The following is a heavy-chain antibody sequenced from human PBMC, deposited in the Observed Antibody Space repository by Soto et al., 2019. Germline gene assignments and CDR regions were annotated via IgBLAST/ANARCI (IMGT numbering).Heavy chain of an antibody. CDR1: GGSISSYY. CDR3: ARDQIEDYYYYYMDV. CDR2: IYYSGST. J-gene: IGHJ6*03. Sequence: SETLSLTCTVSGGSISSYYWSWIRQPPGKGLEWIGYIYYSGSTNYNPSLKSRVTISVDTSKNQFSLKLSSVTAADTAVYYCARDQIEDYYYYYMDVWGKGTTVTVSS. V-gene: IGHV4-59*01. D-gene: IGHD2-21*01.